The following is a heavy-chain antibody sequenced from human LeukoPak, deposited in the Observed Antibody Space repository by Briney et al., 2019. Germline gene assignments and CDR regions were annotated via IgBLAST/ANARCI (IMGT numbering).Heavy chain of an antibody. Sequence: GGSLRLSCAASGFIVSSNYMSWVRQAPGKGLDWVSVIYSGGSTYYADSVKGRFTISRDNSKNTLYLQMNSLRAEDTAVYYCAKKSDSDNDIDGDFDYWGQGTLVTVSS. CDR1: GFIVSSNY. V-gene: IGHV3-53*01. J-gene: IGHJ4*02. CDR2: IYSGGST. CDR3: AKKSDSDNDIDGDFDY. D-gene: IGHD5-12*01.